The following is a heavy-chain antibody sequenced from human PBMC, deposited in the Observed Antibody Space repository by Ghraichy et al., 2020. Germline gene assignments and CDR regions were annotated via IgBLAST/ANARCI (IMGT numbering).Heavy chain of an antibody. CDR1: GYTFTSYD. Sequence: ASVKVSCKASGYTFTSYDINWVRQATGQGLEWMGWMNPNSGNTGYAQKFQGRVTMTRNTSISTAYMELSSLRSEDTAVYYCARGSYYDFWSGYYYYGMDVWGQGTTVTVSS. J-gene: IGHJ6*02. V-gene: IGHV1-8*01. CDR2: MNPNSGNT. D-gene: IGHD3-3*01. CDR3: ARGSYYDFWSGYYYYGMDV.